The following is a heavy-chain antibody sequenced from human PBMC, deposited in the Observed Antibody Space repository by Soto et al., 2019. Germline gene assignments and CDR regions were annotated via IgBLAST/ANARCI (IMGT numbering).Heavy chain of an antibody. V-gene: IGHV3-23*01. CDR2: ISGSGGST. D-gene: IGHD3-22*01. CDR3: AKARSYDSSHVFEY. J-gene: IGHJ4*02. Sequence: PVGSLRLSCAASGFTFSSYAMSCVRQSPGKGLEWVSAISGSGGSTYYADSVKGRFTISRDNSKNTLYLQMNSLRAEDTAVYYCAKARSYDSSHVFEYWGQGTLVSVSS. CDR1: GFTFSSYA.